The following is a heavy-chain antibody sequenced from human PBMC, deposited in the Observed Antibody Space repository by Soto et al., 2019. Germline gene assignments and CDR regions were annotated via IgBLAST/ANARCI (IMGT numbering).Heavy chain of an antibody. CDR3: ARGSKYYYDSSGYYPFDY. Sequence: GASVKVSCKASGGTFSSYAISWVRQAPGQGLEWMGGIIPIFGTANYAQKFQGRVTITADESTSTAYMELSSLRSGDTAVYYCARGSKYYYDSSGYYPFDYWGQGTLVTVSS. J-gene: IGHJ4*02. V-gene: IGHV1-69*13. CDR2: IIPIFGTA. CDR1: GGTFSSYA. D-gene: IGHD3-22*01.